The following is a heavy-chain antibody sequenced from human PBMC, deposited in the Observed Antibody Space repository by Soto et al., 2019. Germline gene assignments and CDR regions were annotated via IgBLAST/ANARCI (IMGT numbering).Heavy chain of an antibody. CDR2: IVVGSGNT. Sequence: SVKVSCKASGFTFTSSAVQWVRQARGQRLERIGWIVVGSGNTNYAQKFQERVTITRDMSTSTAYMDLSSLRSEDTAVYYCAAYLSYYYDSSGSQGPYDAFDIWGQGTMVTVSS. J-gene: IGHJ3*02. V-gene: IGHV1-58*01. CDR1: GFTFTSSA. CDR3: AAYLSYYYDSSGSQGPYDAFDI. D-gene: IGHD3-22*01.